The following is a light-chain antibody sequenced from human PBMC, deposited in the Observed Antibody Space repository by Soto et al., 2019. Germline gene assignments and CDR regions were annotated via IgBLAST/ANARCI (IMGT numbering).Light chain of an antibody. CDR2: DAS. CDR1: QTVRNNY. V-gene: IGKV3-20*01. Sequence: ELVLTHSPGTLSFSAGESSTLSVSASQTVRNNYLAWYQQKPGQAPRLLIYDASSRATGIPDRFSGGGSGTDFTLTISRLEPEDSAVYYCQQYGSSPPLTFGGGTKVDI. CDR3: QQYGSSPPLT. J-gene: IGKJ4*01.